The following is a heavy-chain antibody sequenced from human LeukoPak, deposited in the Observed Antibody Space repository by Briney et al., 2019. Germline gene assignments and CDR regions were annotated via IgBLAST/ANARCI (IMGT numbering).Heavy chain of an antibody. CDR3: TRDHGLDV. V-gene: IGHV3-74*01. Sequence: GGSLRLSCAASGLTLSSYWVSWVRQAPGKGLVWVSQINSDGSATSCADPVKGRCTISRDNAKNMLYLEMNSLRVEDTAVYFCTRDHGLDVWGQGTTVTVSS. J-gene: IGHJ6*02. CDR1: GLTLSSYW. CDR2: INSDGSAT.